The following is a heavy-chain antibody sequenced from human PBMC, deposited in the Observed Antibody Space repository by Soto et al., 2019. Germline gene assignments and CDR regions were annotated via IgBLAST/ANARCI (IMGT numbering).Heavy chain of an antibody. CDR2: IYYSGST. Sequence: PSETLSLTCTVSGGSISSYYWSWIRQPPGKGLEWIGYIYYSGSTNYNPSLKSRVTISVDTSKNQFSLKLSSVTAADTAVYYCAGGGVGATTQYFDYWGQGTLVTVSS. CDR1: GGSISSYY. J-gene: IGHJ4*02. D-gene: IGHD1-26*01. V-gene: IGHV4-59*01. CDR3: AGGGVGATTQYFDY.